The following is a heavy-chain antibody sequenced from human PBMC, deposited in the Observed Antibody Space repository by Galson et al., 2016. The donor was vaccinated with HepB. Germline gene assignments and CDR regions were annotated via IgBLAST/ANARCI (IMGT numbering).Heavy chain of an antibody. D-gene: IGHD3-16*01. CDR1: GFTFDDYG. V-gene: IGHV3-20*04. CDR2: ITWNGDNT. J-gene: IGHJ4*02. CDR3: VRARGRRWFDY. Sequence: SLRLSCAASGFTFDDYGMSWVRQAPGKGLEWVSRITWNGDNTRYADSVKGRFTISRDNTKNTLYLQMDSLRGEDTAMYYCVRARGRRWFDYWGLGTLVTVSS.